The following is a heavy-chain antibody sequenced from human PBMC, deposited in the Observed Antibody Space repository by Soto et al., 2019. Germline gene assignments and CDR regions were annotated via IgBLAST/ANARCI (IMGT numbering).Heavy chain of an antibody. J-gene: IGHJ6*02. V-gene: IGHV3-30-3*01. D-gene: IGHD4-17*01. CDR2: TSYARTDK. CDR3: ARGLLGDFVPYYYGMDV. Sequence: QEQLVESGGGVAQPGTSLRLSCAASGFTLGSYAVHWVRQAPGKGLEWVAVTSYARTDKYYADSVKGRFSISSDNSKNTLDLHMNSLRPEDTAVYYCARGLLGDFVPYYYGMDVWGQGTTVTVSS. CDR1: GFTLGSYA.